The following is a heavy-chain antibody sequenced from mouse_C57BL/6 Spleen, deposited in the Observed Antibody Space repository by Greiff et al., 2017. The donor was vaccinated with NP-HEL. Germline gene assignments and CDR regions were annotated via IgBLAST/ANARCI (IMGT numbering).Heavy chain of an antibody. CDR2: IYPGSGST. D-gene: IGHD3-2*02. J-gene: IGHJ2*01. Sequence: VQLQQSGAELVKPGASVKMSCKASGYTFTSYWITWVKQRPGQGLEWIGDIYPGSGSTNYNEQFKSKATLTVDTSSSTAYMQLSSLTSEDSAVYYCTREAAQGQYYFDYWGQGTTLTVAA. CDR3: TREAAQGQYYFDY. V-gene: IGHV1-55*01. CDR1: GYTFTSYW.